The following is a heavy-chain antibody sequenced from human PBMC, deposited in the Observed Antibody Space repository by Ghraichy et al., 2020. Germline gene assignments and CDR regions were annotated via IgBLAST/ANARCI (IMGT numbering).Heavy chain of an antibody. CDR3: ARVKDVSGGSGFTVVTDY. V-gene: IGHV1-69*04. Sequence: SVKVSCKASGGTFSSYAISWVRQAPGQGLEWMGRIIPILGIANYAQKFQGRVTITADKSTSTAYMELSSLRSEDTAVYYCARVKDVSGGSGFTVVTDYWGQGALVTVSS. D-gene: IGHD2-21*02. CDR2: IIPILGIA. J-gene: IGHJ4*02. CDR1: GGTFSSYA.